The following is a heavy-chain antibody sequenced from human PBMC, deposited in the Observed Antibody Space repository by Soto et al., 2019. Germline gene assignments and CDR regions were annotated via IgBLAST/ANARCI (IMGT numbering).Heavy chain of an antibody. D-gene: IGHD3-3*01. J-gene: IGHJ5*02. CDR2: VYSSGGT. CDR3: ARGQRFSDWFDP. V-gene: IGHV4-4*07. Sequence: NPSETLSLTCTVSGGSMNSYYWTWIRQPAGKGLEWIGRVYSSGGTHYNPSLKSRITISLDTSNNQFSLRLLSVTDADTAVYYCARGQRFSDWFDPWGQGTLVTVSS. CDR1: GGSMNSYY.